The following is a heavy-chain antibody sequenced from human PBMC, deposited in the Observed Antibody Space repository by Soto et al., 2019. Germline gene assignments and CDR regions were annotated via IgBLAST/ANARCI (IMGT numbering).Heavy chain of an antibody. V-gene: IGHV3-30*18. J-gene: IGHJ6*02. Sequence: QVHLVESGGGVVQSGESLRISCAASGYSFGAYGIHWVRQAPGKGLEWVAFISHDGNNRDYGDSMKGRVTISRDNSKTAVYLQMSSMRVEDTATYYCAKDLSPLVREPYVMDVWDQATAVTVS. CDR2: ISHDGNNR. CDR1: GYSFGAYG. D-gene: IGHD3-16*01. CDR3: AKDLSPLVREPYVMDV.